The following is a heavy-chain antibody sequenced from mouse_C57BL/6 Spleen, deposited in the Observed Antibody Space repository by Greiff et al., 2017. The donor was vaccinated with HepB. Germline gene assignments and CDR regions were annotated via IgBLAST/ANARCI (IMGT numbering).Heavy chain of an antibody. V-gene: IGHV1-26*01. CDR1: GYTFTDYY. D-gene: IGHD3-3*01. Sequence: EVQLQQSGPELVKPGASVKISCKASGYTFTDYYMNWVKQSHGKSLEWIGDINPNNGGTSYNQKFKGKATLTVDKSSSTAYMELRSLTSEDSAVYYCAREGWDSYFDYWGQGTTLTVSS. J-gene: IGHJ2*01. CDR2: INPNNGGT. CDR3: AREGWDSYFDY.